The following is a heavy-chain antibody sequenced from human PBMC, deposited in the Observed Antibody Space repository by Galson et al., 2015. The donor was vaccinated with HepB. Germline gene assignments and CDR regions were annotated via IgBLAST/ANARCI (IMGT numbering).Heavy chain of an antibody. J-gene: IGHJ2*01. CDR3: ARSGYSSGWYPWYVDL. Sequence: LVKPTQTLTLTCTFSGFSLSTTEMRVSWIRQPPGKALEWLARIDWDDDKFYSTSLKTRLTISKDTSKNQVVLTMTNMDPVDTATYYCARSGYSSGWYPWYVDLWGRGTLVTVSS. V-gene: IGHV2-70*04. CDR1: GFSLSTTEMR. CDR2: IDWDDDK. D-gene: IGHD6-19*01.